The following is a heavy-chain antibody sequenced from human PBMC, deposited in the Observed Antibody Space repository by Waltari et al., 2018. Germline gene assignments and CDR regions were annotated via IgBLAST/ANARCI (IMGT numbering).Heavy chain of an antibody. CDR2: INHSGST. J-gene: IGHJ4*02. D-gene: IGHD2-21*01. V-gene: IGHV4-34*01. CDR1: GGSFSGYY. CDR3: VRVFYRPKDIIDY. Sequence: QVQLQQWGAGLLKPSETLSLTCAVYGGSFSGYYWSWIRQPPGKGLEWIGEINHSGSTNYNPSLKSRVTISVDTSKNQFSLKLSSVTAADTAVYYCVRVFYRPKDIIDYWGQGTLVTVSS.